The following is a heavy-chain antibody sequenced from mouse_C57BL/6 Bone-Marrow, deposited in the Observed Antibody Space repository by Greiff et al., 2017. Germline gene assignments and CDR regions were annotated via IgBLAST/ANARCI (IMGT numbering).Heavy chain of an antibody. J-gene: IGHJ2*01. D-gene: IGHD2-4*01. V-gene: IGHV1-26*01. CDR3: AKGYDYSFDY. Sequence: EVKLQQSGPELVKPGASVKISCKASGYTFTDYYMNWVKQSHGKSLEWIGDINPNNGGTSYNQKFKGKATLTVDKSSSTAYMELRSLTSEDSAVXYCAKGYDYSFDYWGQGTTLTVSS. CDR1: GYTFTDYY. CDR2: INPNNGGT.